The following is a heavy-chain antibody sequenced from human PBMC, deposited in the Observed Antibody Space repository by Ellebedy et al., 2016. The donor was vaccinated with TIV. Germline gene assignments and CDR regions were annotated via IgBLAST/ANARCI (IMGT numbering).Heavy chain of an antibody. D-gene: IGHD3-10*01. Sequence: GSLRLXXEVDIPSFSGYYWAWIRQPPGKGLEWIGDINHRGATKHISSLQSRVTISLDTSKKQFSLNITSVTAADTAFYYCARGSMVRGLAGWGQGTLVTVS. CDR1: IPSFSGYY. CDR3: ARGSMVRGLAG. V-gene: IGHV4-34*01. J-gene: IGHJ4*02. CDR2: INHRGAT.